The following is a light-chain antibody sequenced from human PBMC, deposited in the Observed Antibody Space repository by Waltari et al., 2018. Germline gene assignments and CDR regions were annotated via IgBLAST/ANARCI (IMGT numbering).Light chain of an antibody. J-gene: IGLJ1*01. V-gene: IGLV2-14*03. CDR1: SSDIGFYNF. CDR2: AVT. Sequence: QSALTQPASVSASLGQSITISCVGTSSDIGFYNFFSWYQQYPGKAPKLIFTAVTGRPAGVSNRFSGSKSGNTASLTISGLRPEDEADYYCSSFTTARTYIFASGTRVTVL. CDR3: SSFTTARTYI.